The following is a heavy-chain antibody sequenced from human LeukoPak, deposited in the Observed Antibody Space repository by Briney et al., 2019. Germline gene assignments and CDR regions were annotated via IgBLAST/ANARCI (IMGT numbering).Heavy chain of an antibody. J-gene: IGHJ4*02. Sequence: GGSLRLSCAASGFTFSSSAMSWVRQAPGKGLEWVSSISSSSSYIYYADSVKGRFTISRDNAKSSLYLQMNSLRAEDTAVYYCARVTYPDYDSSGYYYSAYWGQGTLVTVSS. CDR1: GFTFSSSA. D-gene: IGHD3-22*01. CDR2: ISSSSSYI. CDR3: ARVTYPDYDSSGYYYSAY. V-gene: IGHV3-21*01.